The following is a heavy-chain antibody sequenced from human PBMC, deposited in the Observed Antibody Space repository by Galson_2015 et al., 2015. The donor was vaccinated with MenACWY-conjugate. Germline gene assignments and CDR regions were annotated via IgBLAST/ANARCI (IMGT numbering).Heavy chain of an antibody. CDR1: GFTFSTSG. CDR2: ISSGGGYI. D-gene: IGHD3-10*01. J-gene: IGHJ4*02. Sequence: SLRLSCAASGFTFSTSGMNWVRQAPGKGLEWVSSISSGGGYISYADSVKGRFTISRDNADNSLYLQMNSLRAEDTAVYYCARRHDGSRSLCSDYWVQATLVTVAS. V-gene: IGHV3-21*01. CDR3: ARRHDGSRSLCSDY.